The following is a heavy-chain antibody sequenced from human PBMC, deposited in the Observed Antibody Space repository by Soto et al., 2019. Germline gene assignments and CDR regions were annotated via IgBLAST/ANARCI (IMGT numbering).Heavy chain of an antibody. V-gene: IGHV3-23*01. CDR3: AKGRRESCSGGSCYHGYYYYGMDV. CDR1: GFTFSSYA. D-gene: IGHD2-15*01. CDR2: ISGSGGST. J-gene: IGHJ6*02. Sequence: EVQLLESGGGLVQPGGSLRLSCAASGFTFSSYAMSWVRQAPGKGLEWVSAISGSGGSTYYADSVKGRFTISRDNSKNALXXQXNXXRAEDTAVYYCAKGRRESCSGGSCYHGYYYYGMDVWGQGTTVTVSS.